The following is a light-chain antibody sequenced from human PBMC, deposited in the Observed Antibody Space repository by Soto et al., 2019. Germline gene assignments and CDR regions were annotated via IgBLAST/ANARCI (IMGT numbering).Light chain of an antibody. CDR2: GAS. CDR1: QSVSSSY. J-gene: IGKJ1*01. CDR3: QQYGSSPWT. Sequence: EIVLTQSPDTLSLSPGERATLSCRASQSVSSSYLAWYRQKPGQAPRLLIYGASSRATGIPDRFSGSGSGKGLTLSISRLEPEDFAVYYCQQYGSSPWTFGQGTKVDIK. V-gene: IGKV3-20*01.